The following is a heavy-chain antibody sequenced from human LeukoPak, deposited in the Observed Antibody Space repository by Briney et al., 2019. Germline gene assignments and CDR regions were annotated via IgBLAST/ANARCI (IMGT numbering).Heavy chain of an antibody. Sequence: GGSLRLSCTASGITFGDYAMSWVRQAPGKGLEWVGFIRSKAYGGTTEYAAPVKGRFTISRDDSKSIAYLQMNSLKTEDTAVYYCTGSGYRKYFQHWGQGTLVTVSS. V-gene: IGHV3-49*04. J-gene: IGHJ1*01. D-gene: IGHD3-22*01. CDR1: GITFGDYA. CDR2: IRSKAYGGTT. CDR3: TGSGYRKYFQH.